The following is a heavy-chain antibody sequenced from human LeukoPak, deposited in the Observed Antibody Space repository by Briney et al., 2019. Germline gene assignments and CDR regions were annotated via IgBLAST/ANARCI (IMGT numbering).Heavy chain of an antibody. Sequence: SQTLSLTCTVSGGSISSGDYYWSWIRQPPGKGLEWIGYIYYSGSTYYNPSLKNRVTISVDTSKNQFSLKLSSVTAADTAVYYCARDLLAVTGAFDIWGQGTMVTVPS. J-gene: IGHJ3*02. CDR1: GGSISSGDYY. CDR2: IYYSGST. CDR3: ARDLLAVTGAFDI. V-gene: IGHV4-30-4*08. D-gene: IGHD1-1*01.